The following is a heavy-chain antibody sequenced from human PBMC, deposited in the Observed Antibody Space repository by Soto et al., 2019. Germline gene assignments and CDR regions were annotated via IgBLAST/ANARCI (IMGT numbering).Heavy chain of an antibody. CDR1: GFTFSSYA. CDR3: AKISTGQQLAPFDY. V-gene: IGHV3-23*01. CDR2: ISGSGGST. D-gene: IGHD6-13*01. Sequence: GGSLRLSWAASGFTFSSYAMSWVRQATGKGLEWVSAISGSGGSTYYADSVKGRFTISRDNSKNTLYLQMNSLRAEDTAVYYCAKISTGQQLAPFDYWGQGTLVTVSS. J-gene: IGHJ4*02.